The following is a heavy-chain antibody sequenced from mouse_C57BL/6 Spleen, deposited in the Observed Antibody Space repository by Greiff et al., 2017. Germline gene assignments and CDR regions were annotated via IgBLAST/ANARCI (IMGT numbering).Heavy chain of an antibody. V-gene: IGHV1-15*01. CDR1: GYTFTDYE. CDR2: IDPETGGT. Sequence: VQLVESGAELVRPGASVTLSCKASGYTFTDYEMHWVKQTPVHGLEWIGAIDPETGGTAYNQKFKGKAILTADESSSTAYMELRSLTSEDSAVYYCTRRPFFDYWGQGTTLTVSS. J-gene: IGHJ2*01. CDR3: TRRPFFDY.